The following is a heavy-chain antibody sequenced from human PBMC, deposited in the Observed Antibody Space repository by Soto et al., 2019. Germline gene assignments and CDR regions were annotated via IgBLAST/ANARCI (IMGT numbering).Heavy chain of an antibody. Sequence: QISLKESGPTLVKPTETLTLTCTFSGFSLTTDGEGVGWVRQPPGEAMEWLALIYWDDDESYSPSLKTRLTIKKEPSKSQVVLILTNMDPVDTATYYCAHSRNRITEDAQVGDCDYWGQGTLFTVSS. CDR1: GFSLTTDGEG. J-gene: IGHJ4*02. CDR2: IYWDDDE. V-gene: IGHV2-5*02. D-gene: IGHD1-20*01. CDR3: AHSRNRITEDAQVGDCDY.